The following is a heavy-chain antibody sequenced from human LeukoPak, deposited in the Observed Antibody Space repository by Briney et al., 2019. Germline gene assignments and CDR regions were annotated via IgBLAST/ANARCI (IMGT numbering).Heavy chain of an antibody. CDR1: GFTFSSYS. J-gene: IGHJ4*02. D-gene: IGHD3-10*01. Sequence: GGSLRLSCAASGFTFSSYSMNWVRQAPGKGLEWVSSISSSSIFIYYADSVKGRFTISRDNSKNTPYLQMNSLRAEDTAVYYCARDTVGGPQGDYWGQGTLVTVSS. CDR3: ARDTVGGPQGDY. CDR2: ISSSSIFI. V-gene: IGHV3-21*04.